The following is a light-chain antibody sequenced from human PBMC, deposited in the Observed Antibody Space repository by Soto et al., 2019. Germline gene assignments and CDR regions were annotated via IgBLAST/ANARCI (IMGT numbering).Light chain of an antibody. CDR1: QGISDY. CDR2: GTS. J-gene: IGKJ5*01. Sequence: DIQLTQSPSFLSASVGDRVTITCRASQGISDYLAWYQQKPGNAPKLLIYGTSTLQSEVPSRFSGSGSGTEFTLTISSLQPEDFATYYCQQANSFPLTFGQGTRLEIK. CDR3: QQANSFPLT. V-gene: IGKV1-9*01.